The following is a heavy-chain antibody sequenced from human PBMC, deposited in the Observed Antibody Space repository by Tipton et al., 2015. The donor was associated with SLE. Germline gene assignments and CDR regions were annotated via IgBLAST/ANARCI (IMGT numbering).Heavy chain of an antibody. D-gene: IGHD6-19*01. J-gene: IGHJ6*02. Sequence: TLSLTCAVYGGSFSGYYWGWIRQPPGKGLEWIGSIYHSGSTYYNPSLKSRVTISVDTSKNQFSLQLNSVTPEDTAVYYCASGRKQGIAVAGTYRPPGYYYGMDVWGQGTTVTVSS. CDR2: IYHSGST. CDR1: GGSFSGYY. CDR3: ASGRKQGIAVAGTYRPPGYYYGMDV. V-gene: IGHV4-34*01.